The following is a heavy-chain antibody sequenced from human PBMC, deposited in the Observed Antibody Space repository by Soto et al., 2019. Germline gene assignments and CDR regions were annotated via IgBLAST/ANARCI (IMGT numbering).Heavy chain of an antibody. V-gene: IGHV4-38-2*02. Sequence: SETLSLTCTVSNYSISIGYYWGWIRQSPGEGLEWIVSMYHSGTTYYNPSLKSRVTISIDTSKNQFSLKLTSVTSADTAVYFCARVAFGPIDYWGQGTLVTVSS. CDR2: MYHSGTT. J-gene: IGHJ4*02. CDR3: ARVAFGPIDY. CDR1: NYSISIGYY. D-gene: IGHD3-16*01.